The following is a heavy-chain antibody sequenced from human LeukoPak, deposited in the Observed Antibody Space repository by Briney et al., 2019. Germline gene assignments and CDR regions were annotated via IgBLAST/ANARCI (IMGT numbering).Heavy chain of an antibody. Sequence: AAVQVSCQACGYTFTSYYMHWVRQPTGQGAEWMGIINPSAGSTSYAQKFQVRVTMTRDTSTSTVYMELSNRRSEDTAVYYWARGGGTAVADRKTKFDDWGQGALVTVSS. CDR3: ARGGGTAVADRKTKFDD. J-gene: IGHJ4*02. CDR1: GYTFTSYY. V-gene: IGHV1-46*01. D-gene: IGHD6-19*01. CDR2: INPSAGST.